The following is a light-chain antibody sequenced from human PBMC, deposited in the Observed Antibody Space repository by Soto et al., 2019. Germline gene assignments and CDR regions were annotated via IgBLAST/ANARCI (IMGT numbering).Light chain of an antibody. CDR2: DVD. J-gene: IGLJ1*01. CDR1: SSDVGTYNY. V-gene: IGLV2-11*01. CDR3: CSFADTSTVV. Sequence: QSVLTQPRSVSGSPGQSVTISCTGTSSDVGTYNYVSWYQQHPDKAPTLILYDVDKRPSGVPDRFSGSKSGNTASLTISGLQAEDEADYYCCSFADTSTVVFGTGTKLTVL.